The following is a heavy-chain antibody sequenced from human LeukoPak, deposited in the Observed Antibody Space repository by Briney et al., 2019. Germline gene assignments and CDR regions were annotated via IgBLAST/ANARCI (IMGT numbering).Heavy chain of an antibody. J-gene: IGHJ3*02. Sequence: PSETLSLTCTVSGGSVSIFYWSWIRQPAGKGLEWIGRVYSSGSTNYSPSLQSRVTMSVDTSKNQFSLKLSSVTAADTAVYYCARDGYSLGAFDIWGQGTMVTVSS. CDR2: VYSSGST. CDR1: GGSVSIFY. D-gene: IGHD5-18*01. CDR3: ARDGYSLGAFDI. V-gene: IGHV4-4*07.